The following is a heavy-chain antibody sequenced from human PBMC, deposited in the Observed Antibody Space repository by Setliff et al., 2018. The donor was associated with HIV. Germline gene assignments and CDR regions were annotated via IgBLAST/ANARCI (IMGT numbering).Heavy chain of an antibody. D-gene: IGHD3-16*02. J-gene: IGHJ4*02. Sequence: SETLSLTCTVSGGSISSNNYYWSWIRQPPGKGLEWIGEINHSGSTNYNPSLKSRVTISVDTSKNQFSLNLTSVTAADTAVYYCARGRFVGFDYWGQGTLVTVSS. CDR3: ARGRFVGFDY. CDR1: GGSISSNNYY. V-gene: IGHV4-39*07. CDR2: INHSGST.